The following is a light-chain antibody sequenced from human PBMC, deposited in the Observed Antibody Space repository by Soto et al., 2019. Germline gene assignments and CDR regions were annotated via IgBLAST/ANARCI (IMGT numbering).Light chain of an antibody. V-gene: IGKV3D-15*01. Sequence: EIVMTQSPATLSVSPGERATLSCRASQSVGSDIAWYQHKLGQAPRLLIFGASTRATGIPARFSGSGSGTEFSLTISSLQSEDFAIYYCQQYNNWVTFGPGTKVDL. CDR2: GAS. CDR1: QSVGSD. CDR3: QQYNNWVT. J-gene: IGKJ3*01.